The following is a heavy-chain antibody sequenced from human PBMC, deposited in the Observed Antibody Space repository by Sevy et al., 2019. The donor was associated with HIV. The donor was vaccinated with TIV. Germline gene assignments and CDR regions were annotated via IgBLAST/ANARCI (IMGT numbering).Heavy chain of an antibody. CDR3: GRVHGGDVLTGLNPFAY. Sequence: GGSLRLSCAGSGFTLSSYTMNWVRQTPGKGLEWVSSISTTSSNIYYADSVEGRFTISRNNAKNALSLQRNSLRAEDTGVYYCGRVHGGDVLTGLNPFAYWGQGTLVTVSS. J-gene: IGHJ4*02. D-gene: IGHD3-9*01. V-gene: IGHV3-21*01. CDR2: ISTTSSNI. CDR1: GFTLSSYT.